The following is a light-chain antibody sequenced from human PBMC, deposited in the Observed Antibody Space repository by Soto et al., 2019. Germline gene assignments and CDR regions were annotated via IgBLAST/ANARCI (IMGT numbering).Light chain of an antibody. CDR1: SSNIGSNT. J-gene: IGLJ2*01. Sequence: QSVLTQPPSASGTPGQRVTISCSGSSSNIGSNTVNWYQQLPGTAPKLLIYSNNQGPSGVPDRFSGSKSGTSASLAISGLQSEDEADYYCAAWDDSLNGHVFGGGTKLTVL. CDR3: AAWDDSLNGHV. V-gene: IGLV1-44*01. CDR2: SNN.